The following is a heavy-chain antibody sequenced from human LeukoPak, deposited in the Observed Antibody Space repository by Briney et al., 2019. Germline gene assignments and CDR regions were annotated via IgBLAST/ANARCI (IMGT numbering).Heavy chain of an antibody. CDR1: GFKFSDHY. Sequence: GGSQRLSCAASGFKFSDHYIDWVRQAPGKGLEWVGRSRNKASSYTTEYAASVEGRFTISRDVSESSLYLQMNSLRAEDTAVYYCAKGVNSYGLEIAFDIWGQGTMVTVSS. V-gene: IGHV3-72*01. D-gene: IGHD5-18*01. CDR3: AKGVNSYGLEIAFDI. CDR2: SRNKASSYTT. J-gene: IGHJ3*02.